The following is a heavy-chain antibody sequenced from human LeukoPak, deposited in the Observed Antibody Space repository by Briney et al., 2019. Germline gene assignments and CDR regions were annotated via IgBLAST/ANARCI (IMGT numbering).Heavy chain of an antibody. Sequence: SETLSLTCAVYGGSFSGYYWSWIRQPPGKGLEWIGEINHSGSTNYNPSLKSRVTISVDTSKNQFSLKLSSVTAADTAVYYCARDPLAAAGDDYWGQGTLVTVSS. V-gene: IGHV4-34*01. CDR3: ARDPLAAAGDDY. CDR1: GGSFSGYY. CDR2: INHSGST. J-gene: IGHJ4*02. D-gene: IGHD6-13*01.